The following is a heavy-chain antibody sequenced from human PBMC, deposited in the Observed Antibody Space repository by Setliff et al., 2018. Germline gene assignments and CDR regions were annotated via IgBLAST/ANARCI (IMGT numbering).Heavy chain of an antibody. CDR2: VYYSGYT. D-gene: IGHD3-10*01. CDR1: GGSVSSTSHY. J-gene: IGHJ1*01. CDR3: ARVDFTMIQGVLGL. V-gene: IGHV4-39*07. Sequence: PSETLSLTCNVSGGSVSSTSHYWGWIRQPPGKGMEWIGSVYYSGYTYYNPSLQSRVTTSVDMSKNQFSMKLTSVTAADTAVYYCARVDFTMIQGVLGLWGQGTLVTVSS.